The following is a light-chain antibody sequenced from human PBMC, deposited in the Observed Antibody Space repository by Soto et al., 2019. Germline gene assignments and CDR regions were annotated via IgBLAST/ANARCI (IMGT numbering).Light chain of an antibody. J-gene: IGKJ5*01. CDR2: AAS. CDR3: QQRNNWPPGIT. V-gene: IGKV3-11*01. Sequence: EIVLPQSPGTLSLSPGERGTLSCRASQSVSSDYLAWYQQKPGQTPKVLIYAASNRATGIPARFSGSGSGTDFTLTISSLEPEDFAVYYCQQRNNWPPGITFGQGTRLEIK. CDR1: QSVSSDY.